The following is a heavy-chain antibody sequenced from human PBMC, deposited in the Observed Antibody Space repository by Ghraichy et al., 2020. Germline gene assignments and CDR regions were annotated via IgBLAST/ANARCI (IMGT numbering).Heavy chain of an antibody. V-gene: IGHV3-23*01. CDR1: GFTFSSYA. Sequence: GGSLRLSCAASGFTFSSYAMSWVRQAPGKGLEWVLAISGSGGSTYYTDSVKGRFTISRDNSKNTLYMQMNSLRVEDTAIYYCAKDFIGAVPDAFDIWGQGTMVTVSS. D-gene: IGHD3-10*01. CDR2: ISGSGGST. CDR3: AKDFIGAVPDAFDI. J-gene: IGHJ3*02.